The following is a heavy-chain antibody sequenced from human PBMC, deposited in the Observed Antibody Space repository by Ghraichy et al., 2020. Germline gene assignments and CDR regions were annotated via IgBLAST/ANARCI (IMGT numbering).Heavy chain of an antibody. CDR2: ITSSGGNT. CDR1: GFTFSDYY. J-gene: IGHJ6*02. CDR3: ARELDGMDV. V-gene: IGHV3-11*05. Sequence: GGSLRLSCAASGFTFSDYYMSWVRQAPGKGLEWISYITSSGGNTDYADSVKGRFTISRDNAKNSLYLQINSPRAEDTAVYYCARELDGMDVWGQGTTVTVSS.